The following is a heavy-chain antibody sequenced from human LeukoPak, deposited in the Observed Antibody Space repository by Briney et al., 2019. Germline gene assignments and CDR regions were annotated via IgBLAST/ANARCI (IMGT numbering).Heavy chain of an antibody. CDR2: IYYSGST. CDR3: ARDQFYYGSGSYFGFDP. D-gene: IGHD3-10*01. V-gene: IGHV4-59*01. Sequence: SETLSLTCTVSGGSISSYYWSWIRQPPGKGLEWIGYIYYSGSTNYNPSLKSRVTISVDTSKNQFSLRLSSVTAADTAVYYCARDQFYYGSGSYFGFDPWGQGTLVTVSS. CDR1: GGSISSYY. J-gene: IGHJ5*02.